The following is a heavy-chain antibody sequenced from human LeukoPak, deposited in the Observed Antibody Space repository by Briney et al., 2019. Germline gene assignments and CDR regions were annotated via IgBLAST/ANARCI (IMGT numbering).Heavy chain of an antibody. J-gene: IGHJ4*02. D-gene: IGHD1-26*01. CDR1: GFTFSSCA. Sequence: GGSLRLSCAASGFTFSSCAMHWVRQAPGKGLEWVAVISYDGSNKYCADSVKGRFTISRDNSKNTLYLQMNSLRAEDTAVYYCAKDFSGSYWYFDYWGQGSLVTVSS. V-gene: IGHV3-30*18. CDR3: AKDFSGSYWYFDY. CDR2: ISYDGSNK.